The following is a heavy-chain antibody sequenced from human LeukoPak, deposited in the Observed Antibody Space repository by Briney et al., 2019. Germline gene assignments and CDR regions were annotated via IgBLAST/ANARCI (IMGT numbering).Heavy chain of an antibody. CDR1: GFTFSSYG. Sequence: GGSLRLSCAASGFTFSSYGMHWVRQAPGKGLEWVAVIWYDGSNKYYADSVKGRFTISRDNSKNTLYLQMNSLRAEDTALYYCAKSQYSSGQRYFDLWGRGTLVTVSS. CDR2: IWYDGSNK. V-gene: IGHV3-30*02. CDR3: AKSQYSSGQRYFDL. D-gene: IGHD6-19*01. J-gene: IGHJ2*01.